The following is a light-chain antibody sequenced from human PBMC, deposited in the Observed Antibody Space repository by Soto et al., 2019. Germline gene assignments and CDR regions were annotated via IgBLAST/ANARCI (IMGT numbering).Light chain of an antibody. J-gene: IGKJ1*01. CDR3: QQYNNWPPWT. V-gene: IGKV3-15*01. CDR1: QSVSSN. CDR2: GAS. Sequence: EIVITHSPATLSVSPVERATLSCRASQSVSSNLAWYQQKPGQAPRLLIYGASTRATGIPARFSGSGSGKEFTLTISSLQSEDFAVYYCQQYNNWPPWTFGQGTKVDIK.